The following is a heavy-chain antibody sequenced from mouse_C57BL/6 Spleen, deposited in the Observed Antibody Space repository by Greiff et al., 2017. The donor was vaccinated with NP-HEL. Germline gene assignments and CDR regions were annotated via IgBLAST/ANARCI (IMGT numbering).Heavy chain of an antibody. CDR2: IRNKANGYTT. CDR1: GFTFTDYY. CDR3: ARSLYYSNYKYYAMDY. Sequence: EVQLVESGGGLVQPGGSLSLSCAASGFTFTDYYMSWVRQPPGKALEWLGFIRNKANGYTTEYSASVKGRFTISRDNSQSILYLQMNALRAEDSATCYCARSLYYSNYKYYAMDYWGQGTSVTVSS. V-gene: IGHV7-3*01. D-gene: IGHD2-5*01. J-gene: IGHJ4*01.